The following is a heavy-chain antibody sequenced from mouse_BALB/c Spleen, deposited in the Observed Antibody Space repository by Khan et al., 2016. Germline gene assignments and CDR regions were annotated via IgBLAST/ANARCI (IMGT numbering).Heavy chain of an antibody. D-gene: IGHD1-1*01. CDR1: GFTFSSFG. Sequence: EVELVESGGGLVQPGGPRKLSCAASGFTFSSFGMHWVRQAPEKGLEWVAYISSGSSTIYYADTLKGRFTISRDNPKNTLFLQMTSLRSEDTAMYYCARSGFYYGSSFERYYVMDYWGQGTSVTVSS. CDR3: ARSGFYYGSSFERYYVMDY. CDR2: ISSGSSTI. J-gene: IGHJ4*01. V-gene: IGHV5-17*02.